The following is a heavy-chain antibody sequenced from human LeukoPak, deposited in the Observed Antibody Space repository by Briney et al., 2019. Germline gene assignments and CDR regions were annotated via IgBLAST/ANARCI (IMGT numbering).Heavy chain of an antibody. CDR3: ARDLDYGDYSPDY. Sequence: GGSLRLSCAASGFTFSSYGMHWVRQAPGKGLEWVAFIRYDGSNKYYADSVKGRFTISRDNSKNTLYLQMNSLRAEDTAVYYCARDLDYGDYSPDYWGQGTLVIVSS. CDR2: IRYDGSNK. D-gene: IGHD4-17*01. J-gene: IGHJ4*02. CDR1: GFTFSSYG. V-gene: IGHV3-30*02.